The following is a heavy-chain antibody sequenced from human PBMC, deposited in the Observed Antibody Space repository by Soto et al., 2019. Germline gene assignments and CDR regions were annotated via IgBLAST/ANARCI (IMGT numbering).Heavy chain of an antibody. CDR2: IFHRGST. CDR1: GGSISSDDSY. J-gene: IGHJ4*02. D-gene: IGHD3-3*01. V-gene: IGHV4-31*03. CDR3: ARRITIFGVVYLES. Sequence: SETLSLTCNVSGGSISSDDSYWTWLRRHPGKGLAWIGYIFHRGSTKYNQSLKRRVTMSLDTSKNKFSLILTSVTAADTAVYFCARRITIFGVVYLESWGLGPLVT.